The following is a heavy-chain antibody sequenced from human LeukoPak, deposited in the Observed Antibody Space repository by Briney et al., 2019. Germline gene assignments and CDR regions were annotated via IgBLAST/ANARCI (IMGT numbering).Heavy chain of an antibody. CDR1: GFTFNNYA. CDR2: SSSSGSTI. Sequence: GGSLRLSCAASGFTFNNYAMSWVRAPGKGLEWVSYSSSSGSTIYYADSVKGRFTISRDNSKNTLYLQMNSLRAEDTAVYYCAITRYSGSYYGAFAIWGQGTMVTVSS. J-gene: IGHJ3*02. CDR3: AITRYSGSYYGAFAI. D-gene: IGHD1-26*01. V-gene: IGHV3-23*01.